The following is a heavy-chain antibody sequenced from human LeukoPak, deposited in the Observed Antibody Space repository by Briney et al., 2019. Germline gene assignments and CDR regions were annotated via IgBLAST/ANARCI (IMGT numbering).Heavy chain of an antibody. CDR3: ARRGGAAAGNCFDY. V-gene: IGHV4-39*01. D-gene: IGHD6-13*01. J-gene: IGHJ4*02. CDR2: IYYDGST. Sequence: SETLSLTCTVSGGSISTTSSYWGWVRQPPGKGLEWIGSIYYDGSTHYNPSLKSRVTISVDTSKNQFSLKLSSVTAADTAVYYCARRGGAAAGNCFDYWGQGTLVTVSS. CDR1: GGSISTTSSY.